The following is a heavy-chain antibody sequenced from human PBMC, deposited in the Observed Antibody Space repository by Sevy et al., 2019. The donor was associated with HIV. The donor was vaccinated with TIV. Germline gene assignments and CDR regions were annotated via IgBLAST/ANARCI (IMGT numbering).Heavy chain of an antibody. CDR3: ARDKLPPVMVTMVRGALSYYFDY. V-gene: IGHV3-33*01. CDR1: GFTFSSYG. D-gene: IGHD3-10*01. CDR2: IWYDGSNK. Sequence: GGSRRLSCAASGFTFSSYGMHWVRQAPGKVLEWVAVIWYDGSNKYYADSVKGRFTISRDNSKNTLYLQMNSLGAGDTAVYYCARDKLPPVMVTMVRGALSYYFDYWGQGTLVIVSS. J-gene: IGHJ4*02.